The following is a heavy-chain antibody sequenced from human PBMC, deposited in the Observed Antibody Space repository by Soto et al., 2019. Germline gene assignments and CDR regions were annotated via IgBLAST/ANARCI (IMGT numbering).Heavy chain of an antibody. CDR2: ISGFNGNT. Sequence: ASVKVSCKASAYTFADYGIIWVRQAPGQGLEWMGWISGFNGNTNYAQKFQDRVTMTTDTSTTTAYMELRSLRSDDTAVDFCARARRTGYSHFDYWGQGTLGTVSS. CDR3: ARARRTGYSHFDY. CDR1: AYTFADYG. D-gene: IGHD3-9*01. J-gene: IGHJ4*01. V-gene: IGHV1-18*01.